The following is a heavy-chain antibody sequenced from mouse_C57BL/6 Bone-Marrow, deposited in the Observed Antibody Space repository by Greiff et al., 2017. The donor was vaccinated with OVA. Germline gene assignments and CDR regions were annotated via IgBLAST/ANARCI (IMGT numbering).Heavy chain of an antibody. CDR2: IYPYNGVS. CDR1: GYSFTGYY. CDR3: ARWEGWSLLDY. D-gene: IGHD2-3*01. J-gene: IGHJ2*01. Sequence: EVKLVESGPELVKPGASVKISCKASGYSFTGYYMHWVKQSHGNILDWIGYIYPYNGVSSYNQKFKGKATLTVDKSSSTAYMELRSLTSEDSAVYYCARWEGWSLLDYWGQGTTLTVSS. V-gene: IGHV1-31*01.